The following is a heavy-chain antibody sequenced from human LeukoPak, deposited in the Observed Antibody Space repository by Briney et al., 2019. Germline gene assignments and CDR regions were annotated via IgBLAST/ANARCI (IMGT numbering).Heavy chain of an antibody. Sequence: TSETLSLTCTLSGGSISQYYWSWIRQPPGKGLEWIGSIYYSGSTYYNPSLKSRVTISVDTSKNQFSLKLSSVTAADTAVYYCARQHIAVAVYFDYWGQGTLVTVSS. V-gene: IGHV4-39*01. CDR2: IYYSGST. D-gene: IGHD6-19*01. CDR1: GGSISQYY. CDR3: ARQHIAVAVYFDY. J-gene: IGHJ4*02.